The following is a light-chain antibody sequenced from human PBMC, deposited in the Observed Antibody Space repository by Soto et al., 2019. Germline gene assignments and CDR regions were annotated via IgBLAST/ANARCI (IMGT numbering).Light chain of an antibody. Sequence: EIVLTQSPGTLFLSPGERATLSCRASQSVSSSYLAWYQQKPGQAPRLLIYGASSGATGIPDRFSGSGSGTDFTLTISRLEPEDFAVYYCQQYGSSPYTFGQGTKLEIK. CDR1: QSVSSSY. CDR3: QQYGSSPYT. J-gene: IGKJ2*01. V-gene: IGKV3-20*01. CDR2: GAS.